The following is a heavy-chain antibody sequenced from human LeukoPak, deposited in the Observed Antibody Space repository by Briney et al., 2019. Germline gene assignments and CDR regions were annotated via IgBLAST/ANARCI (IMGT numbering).Heavy chain of an antibody. D-gene: IGHD6-19*01. CDR3: ARVTVAGSSLDY. CDR2: ISYDGSNK. CDR1: GFTFSSYA. J-gene: IGHJ4*02. V-gene: IGHV3-30*04. Sequence: PGRSLRLSCAASGFTFSSYAMHWVRQAPGKGLEWVEVISYDGSNKYYADSVKGRFTISRDNSKNTLYLQMNSLRAEDTAVYYCARVTVAGSSLDYWGQGTLVTVSS.